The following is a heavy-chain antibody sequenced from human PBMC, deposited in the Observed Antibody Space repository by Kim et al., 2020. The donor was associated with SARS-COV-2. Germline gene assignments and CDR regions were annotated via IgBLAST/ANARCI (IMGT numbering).Heavy chain of an antibody. CDR3: ARDSAPDEVWFGELLYHYYYYYGMDV. D-gene: IGHD3-10*01. CDR1: GYTFTSYG. V-gene: IGHV1-18*01. Sequence: ASVKVSCKASGYTFTSYGISWVRQAPGQGLEWMGWISAYNGNTNYAQKLQGRVTMTTDTSTSTAYMELRSLRSDDTAVYYCARDSAPDEVWFGELLYHYYYYYGMDVWGQGTTVTVSS. J-gene: IGHJ6*02. CDR2: ISAYNGNT.